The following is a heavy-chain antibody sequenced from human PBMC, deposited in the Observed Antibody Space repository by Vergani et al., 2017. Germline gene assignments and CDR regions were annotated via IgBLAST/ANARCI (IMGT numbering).Heavy chain of an antibody. CDR3: ARAAIVVVPAAPDAFDI. V-gene: IGHV4-31*03. Sequence: QVQLQESGPGLVKPSQTLSLTCTVSGGSISSGGYYWIWIRQHPGKGLEWIGYIYYSGSTYYNPSLKSRVTISVDTSKNQFSLKLSSVTAADTAVYFCARAAIVVVPAAPDAFDIWGQGTMVTVSS. J-gene: IGHJ3*02. CDR2: IYYSGST. D-gene: IGHD2-2*01. CDR1: GGSISSGGYY.